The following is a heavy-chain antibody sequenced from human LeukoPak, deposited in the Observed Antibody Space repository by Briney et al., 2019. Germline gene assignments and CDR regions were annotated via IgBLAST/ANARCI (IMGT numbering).Heavy chain of an antibody. Sequence: ASVKVSCKASGYTFTSYGISWVRQAPGQGLEWMGWISAHNGNANYAQKFQGRVTMTTDTSTTTAYMELRSLRSEDTAVYYCAGSYGSGSYSTWGQGTLVTVSS. CDR2: ISAHNGNA. CDR1: GYTFTSYG. V-gene: IGHV1-18*04. J-gene: IGHJ5*02. CDR3: AGSYGSGSYST. D-gene: IGHD3-10*01.